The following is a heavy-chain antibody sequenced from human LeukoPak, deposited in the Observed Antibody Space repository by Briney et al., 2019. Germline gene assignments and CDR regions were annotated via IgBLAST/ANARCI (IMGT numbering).Heavy chain of an antibody. CDR1: EYSFTSYW. Sequence: GESLKISCKGSEYSFTSYWIGWVRQMPGKGLEWMGIIYPGDSDTRYSPSFQGQVTISADKSISTTYLQWSSLKASDTAMYYCATVGYCSSTSCYPSNGWFDPWGQGTLVTVSS. CDR3: ATVGYCSSTSCYPSNGWFDP. CDR2: IYPGDSDT. D-gene: IGHD2-2*01. J-gene: IGHJ5*02. V-gene: IGHV5-51*01.